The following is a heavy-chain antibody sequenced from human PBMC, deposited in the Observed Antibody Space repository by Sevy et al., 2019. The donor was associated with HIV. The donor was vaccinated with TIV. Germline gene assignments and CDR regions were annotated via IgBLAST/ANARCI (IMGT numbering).Heavy chain of an antibody. Sequence: SETLSVTCAVYGGSFSGYYWSWIRQPPGKGLEWIGEINHSGSTNYNPSLKSRVTISGDTSKNQFSLKLSSVTAADTAVYYCARHCSSTSCSHTFDIWGQGTMVTVSS. CDR1: GGSFSGYY. D-gene: IGHD2-2*01. CDR2: INHSGST. V-gene: IGHV4-34*01. CDR3: ARHCSSTSCSHTFDI. J-gene: IGHJ3*02.